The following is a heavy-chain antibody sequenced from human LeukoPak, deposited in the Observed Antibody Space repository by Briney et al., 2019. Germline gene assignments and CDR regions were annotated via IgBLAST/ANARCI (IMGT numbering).Heavy chain of an antibody. J-gene: IGHJ4*02. CDR3: ARGQAGRGITGTRPCYFDY. CDR1: GGSISSYY. Sequence: SETLSLTCTVSGGSISSYYWSWIRQPPGKGLEWIGYIYYSGSTNYNPSLKSRVTISVDTSKNQFSLKLSSVTAADTAVYYCARGQAGRGITGTRPCYFDYWGQGTLVTVSS. D-gene: IGHD1-20*01. V-gene: IGHV4-59*08. CDR2: IYYSGST.